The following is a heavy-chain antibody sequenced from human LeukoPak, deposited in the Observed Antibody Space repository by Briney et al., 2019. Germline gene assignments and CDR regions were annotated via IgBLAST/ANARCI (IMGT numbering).Heavy chain of an antibody. CDR1: GGSISSGSFY. V-gene: IGHV4-61*02. D-gene: IGHD6-13*01. Sequence: SQTLSLTCTVSGGSISSGSFYWSWIRQPAGKGLEWIGRIYTSGSTNYNPSLKSRVTISVDTSKNQFSLKLSSVTAADTAAYYCARHSAYSSSWYPILDYWGQGTLVTVSS. CDR2: IYTSGST. CDR3: ARHSAYSSSWYPILDY. J-gene: IGHJ4*02.